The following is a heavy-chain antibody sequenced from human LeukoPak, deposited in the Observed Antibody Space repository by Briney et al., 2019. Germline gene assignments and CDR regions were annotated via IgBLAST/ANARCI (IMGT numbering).Heavy chain of an antibody. J-gene: IGHJ4*02. CDR1: GGSFSGYY. V-gene: IGHV4-34*01. Sequence: AETLTLPCAVYGGSFSGYYWSWIRQPPGKGLEWIGEINHSGSTNYNPSLQSRVTISVDTSKNQFSLKLSSVTAADTAVYYCARGDYGDYGDYWGQ. D-gene: IGHD4-17*01. CDR3: ARGDYGDYGDY. CDR2: INHSGST.